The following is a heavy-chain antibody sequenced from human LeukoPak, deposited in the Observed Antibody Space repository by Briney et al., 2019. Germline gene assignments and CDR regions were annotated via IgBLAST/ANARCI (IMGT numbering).Heavy chain of an antibody. Sequence: SETLSLTRAVYGGSFSGYYWSWIRQPPGKGLEWIGEINHSGSTNYNPSLKSRVTISVDTSKNQFSLKLSSVTAADTAVYYCARGGDSSSYQDYWGQGTLVTVSS. CDR3: ARGGDSSSYQDY. D-gene: IGHD6-13*01. J-gene: IGHJ4*02. CDR2: INHSGST. V-gene: IGHV4-34*01. CDR1: GGSFSGYY.